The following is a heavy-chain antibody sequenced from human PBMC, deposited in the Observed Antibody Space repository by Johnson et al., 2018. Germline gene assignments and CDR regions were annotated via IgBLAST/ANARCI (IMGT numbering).Heavy chain of an antibody. D-gene: IGHD1-26*01. CDR2: IWYDGSNK. V-gene: IGHV3-33*01. Sequence: VQLLETGGGVVQPGRSLRLSCAASGFTFSSYGMHWVRQAPGKGLEWVAVIWYDGSNKYYADSVKGRFTISRDNSKNTLYLQMNSLRAEDTAVYYCAGDWGGSGSYLFAFDIWGQGTMVTVSS. CDR3: AGDWGGSGSYLFAFDI. J-gene: IGHJ3*02. CDR1: GFTFSSYG.